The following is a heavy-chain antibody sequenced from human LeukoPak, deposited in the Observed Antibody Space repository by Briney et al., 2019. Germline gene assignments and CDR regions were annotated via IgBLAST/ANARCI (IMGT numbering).Heavy chain of an antibody. CDR3: ARDFLPNQYYYDSTSAFDI. Sequence: GASVKVSCKASGYTFTGYYMHWVRQAPGQGLEWMGWINPNSGGTNYAQKFQGRVTMTRDTSISTAYMELSRLRSDDTAVYYCARDFLPNQYYYDSTSAFDIWGQGTMVTVSS. CDR2: INPNSGGT. D-gene: IGHD3-22*01. CDR1: GYTFTGYY. V-gene: IGHV1-2*02. J-gene: IGHJ3*02.